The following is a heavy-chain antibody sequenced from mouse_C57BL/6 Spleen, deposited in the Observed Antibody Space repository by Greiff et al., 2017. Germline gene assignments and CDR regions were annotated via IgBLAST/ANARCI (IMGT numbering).Heavy chain of an antibody. CDR3: ARSPYDYDGTGFDY. CDR2: IRNKANGYTT. Sequence: EVKLMESGGGLVQPGGSLSLSCAASGFTFTDYYMSWVRQPPGKALEWLGFIRNKANGYTTEYSASVKGRFTISRDNSHSILYLQMNALRAEDSATYYCARSPYDYDGTGFDYWGQGTTLTVSS. CDR1: GFTFTDYY. V-gene: IGHV7-3*01. D-gene: IGHD2-4*01. J-gene: IGHJ2*01.